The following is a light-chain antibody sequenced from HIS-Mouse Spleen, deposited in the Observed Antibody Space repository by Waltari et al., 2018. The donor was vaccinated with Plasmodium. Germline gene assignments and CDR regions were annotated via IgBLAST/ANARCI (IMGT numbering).Light chain of an antibody. V-gene: IGKV3-15*01. Sequence: EIVMTQSPATLSVSPGERATPSCRASQSVSSNLAWYQQKPGQAPRLLIYGASTRAPGIPARFSGSGSGTEFTLTISSMQSEDFAVYYCQQYNNWPRGTFGQGTKVEIK. CDR3: QQYNNWPRGT. J-gene: IGKJ1*01. CDR2: GAS. CDR1: QSVSSN.